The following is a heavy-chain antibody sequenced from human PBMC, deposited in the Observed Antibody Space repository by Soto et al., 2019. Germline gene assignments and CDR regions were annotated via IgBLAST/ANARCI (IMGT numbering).Heavy chain of an antibody. CDR1: GYTFTSYD. CDR2: MNPNSGNT. V-gene: IGHV1-8*01. CDR3: ARTRLPAAMRGWFDP. D-gene: IGHD2-2*01. Sequence: QVQLVQSGAEVKKPGASVKVSCKASGYTFTSYDINWVRQATGQGLEWMGWMNPNSGNTGYAQKFQGRGTMXXNXSXXTAYMELSSLRSEDTAVYYCARTRLPAAMRGWFDPWGQGTLVTVSS. J-gene: IGHJ5*02.